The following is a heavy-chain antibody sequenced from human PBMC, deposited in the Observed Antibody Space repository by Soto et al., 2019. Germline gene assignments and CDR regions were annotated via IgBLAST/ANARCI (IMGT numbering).Heavy chain of an antibody. CDR1: GFSLSNARMG. J-gene: IGHJ4*02. V-gene: IGHV2-26*01. Sequence: QVTLKESGPVLVKPTETLTLTCTVSGFSLSNARMGVSWIRQPPGKALEWLAHIFSNDEKSYSTSLKSWLTISKDTSKSQVVLTMTNMDPVDTATYYCARFLTSSIAARRILNHFDYWGQGTLVTVSS. CDR2: IFSNDEK. CDR3: ARFLTSSIAARRILNHFDY. D-gene: IGHD6-6*01.